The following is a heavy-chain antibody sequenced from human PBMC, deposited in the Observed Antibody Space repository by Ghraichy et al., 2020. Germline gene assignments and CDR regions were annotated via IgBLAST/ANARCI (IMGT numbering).Heavy chain of an antibody. CDR1: GGTFSSYA. CDR3: ARIGRYYDSSGSQDY. CDR2: IIPILGIA. Sequence: SVKVSCKASGGTFSSYAISWVRQAPGQGLEWMGRIIPILGIANYAQKFQGRVTITADKSTSTAYMELSSPRSEDTAVYYCARIGRYYDSSGSQDYWGQGTLVTVSS. D-gene: IGHD3-22*01. J-gene: IGHJ4*02. V-gene: IGHV1-69*04.